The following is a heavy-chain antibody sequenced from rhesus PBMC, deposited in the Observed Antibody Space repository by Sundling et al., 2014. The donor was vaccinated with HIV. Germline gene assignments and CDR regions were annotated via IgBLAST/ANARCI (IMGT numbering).Heavy chain of an antibody. CDR2: IFTSGNS. Sequence: QVQLQESGPGLVKPSETLSLTCAVSGGSISSAYGWTWIRQPPGKGLEWIGSIFTSGNSYLNPSLKSRVTLSVDTSKNQFSLRLTSVTAADTAVYYCARDGRMAGDHWGQGVLVTVSS. CDR3: ARDGRMAGDH. D-gene: IGHD1-32*01. J-gene: IGHJ4*01. CDR1: GGSISSAYG. V-gene: IGHV4-127*01.